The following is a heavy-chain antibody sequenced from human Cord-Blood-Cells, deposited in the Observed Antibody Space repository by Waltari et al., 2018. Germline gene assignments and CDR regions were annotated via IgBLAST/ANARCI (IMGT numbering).Heavy chain of an antibody. J-gene: IGHJ4*02. CDR3: ASAGEITMVRGVIDLKNGY. V-gene: IGHV4-34*01. D-gene: IGHD3-10*01. CDR1: GGSFSGYY. CDR2: INHKRST. Sequence: QVQLQQWCAGLLKPSETLSLTCAVYGGSFSGYYWSWIRQPPGKGLEWSGEINHKRSTNYNPSLKSRVTISVDTSKNQFSLKLSSVTAADTAVYYCASAGEITMVRGVIDLKNGYWGQGTLVTVSS.